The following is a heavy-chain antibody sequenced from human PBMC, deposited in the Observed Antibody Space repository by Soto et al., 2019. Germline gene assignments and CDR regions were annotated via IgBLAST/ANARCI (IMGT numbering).Heavy chain of an antibody. V-gene: IGHV3-9*01. CDR3: AREYLVTPERRHLDS. Sequence: EVQPVESGGGSVQPGRSLRLSCVASKFTFKDYAMHWVRQAPGKGLEWVSGISWNSGTIAYADSVQGRFTISRDNAKNSLYLQMDSLRAEDTALYYCAREYLVTPERRHLDSWGQGTLVTVSS. CDR1: KFTFKDYA. D-gene: IGHD6-6*01. J-gene: IGHJ4*02. CDR2: ISWNSGTI.